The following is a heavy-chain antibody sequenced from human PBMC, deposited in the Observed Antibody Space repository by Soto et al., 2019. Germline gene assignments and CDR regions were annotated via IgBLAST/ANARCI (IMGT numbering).Heavy chain of an antibody. CDR1: GGSISSGGYS. Sequence: QLQLQESGSGLVKPSQTLSLTCAVSGGSISSGGYSWSWIRQPPGKGLEWIGYIYHSGSTYYNPSLKSRVPISVDRPKHQFSLKLSSVTAADTAVYYCARGSNYYDSSGYYLDYWGQGTLVTVSS. CDR3: ARGSNYYDSSGYYLDY. CDR2: IYHSGST. V-gene: IGHV4-30-2*01. J-gene: IGHJ4*02. D-gene: IGHD3-22*01.